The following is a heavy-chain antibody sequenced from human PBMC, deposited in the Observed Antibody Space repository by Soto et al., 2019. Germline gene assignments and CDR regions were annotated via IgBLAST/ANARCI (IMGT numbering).Heavy chain of an antibody. J-gene: IGHJ3*02. Sequence: GASVKVSCKASGCTFSSYTISWVRQAPGQGLEWMGRIIPILGIANYAQKFQGRVTITADKSTSTAYMELSSLRSEDTAVYYRAFERTTVPYDAFDIWGQGTMVTVSS. D-gene: IGHD4-17*01. CDR3: AFERTTVPYDAFDI. CDR2: IIPILGIA. CDR1: GCTFSSYT. V-gene: IGHV1-69*02.